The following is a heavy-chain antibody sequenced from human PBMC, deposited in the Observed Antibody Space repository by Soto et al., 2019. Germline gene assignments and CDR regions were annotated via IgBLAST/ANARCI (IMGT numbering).Heavy chain of an antibody. D-gene: IGHD4-4*01. CDR3: ARGRVSDP. CDR1: GGSFSGYY. Sequence: QVQLQQWGAGLLKPSETLSLTCAVYGGSFSGYYWSWIRQPPGKGLEWIGEINHSGSTNYNPSLKSRVTISVDTSKNQFSLKLSSVTAADTAVYYCARGRVSDPWGQGTLVTVSS. CDR2: INHSGST. J-gene: IGHJ5*02. V-gene: IGHV4-34*01.